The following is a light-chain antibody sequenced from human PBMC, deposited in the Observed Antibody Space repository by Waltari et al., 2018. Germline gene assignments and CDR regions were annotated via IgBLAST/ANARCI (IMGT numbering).Light chain of an antibody. V-gene: IGKV3-20*01. J-gene: IGKJ1*01. CDR2: GAY. Sequence: RASQGVGRSFAWDLQNRGRAPRLLNFGAYNRATGIPDRFSGSGSGTDFRLTISRLEPEDFAVYYCQHYVRLPATFGQGTKVEIK. CDR1: QGVGRS. CDR3: QHYVRLPAT.